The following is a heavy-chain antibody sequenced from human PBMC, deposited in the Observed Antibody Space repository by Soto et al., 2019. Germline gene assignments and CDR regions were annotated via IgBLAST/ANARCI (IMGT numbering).Heavy chain of an antibody. D-gene: IGHD4-17*01. CDR2: ISYDGSNK. CDR3: ARDYERKSYGDPDAFDI. J-gene: IGHJ3*02. Sequence: QVQLVESGGGVVHPGRSLRLSCAASGFTFSSYAMHWVRQAPGKGLEWVAVISYDGSNKYYADSVKGRFTISRDNSKNTLYLQMNSLRAEDTAVYYCARDYERKSYGDPDAFDIWGQGTMVTVPS. V-gene: IGHV3-30-3*01. CDR1: GFTFSSYA.